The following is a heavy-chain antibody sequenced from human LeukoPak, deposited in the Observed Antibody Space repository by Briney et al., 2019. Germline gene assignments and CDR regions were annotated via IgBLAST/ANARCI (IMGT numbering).Heavy chain of an antibody. Sequence: SETLSLTCTVSGGSINNYYWSWLRQPPGMRLEWVGYIFYSGSTDYNPSLKSRVTISVDTSKNQFSLKLSSVTAADTAVYYCARHAGLYSGNYYGSWGQGTLVTVSS. D-gene: IGHD1-26*01. J-gene: IGHJ5*02. CDR3: ARHAGLYSGNYYGS. CDR1: GGSINNYY. CDR2: IFYSGST. V-gene: IGHV4-59*08.